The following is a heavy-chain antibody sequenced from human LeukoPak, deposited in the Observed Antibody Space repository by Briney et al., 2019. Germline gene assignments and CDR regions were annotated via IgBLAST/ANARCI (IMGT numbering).Heavy chain of an antibody. CDR1: GFTFDDYA. CDR2: ISWDGGST. CDR3: AKDIGVAAYYYYYYGMDV. D-gene: IGHD6-13*01. J-gene: IGHJ6*04. Sequence: GGSLRLSCAASGFTFDDYAMHWVRQAPGKGLEWVSLISWDGGSTYYADSVKGRFTISRDNSKNSLYLQMNSLRAEDTALYYRAKDIGVAAYYYYYYGMDVWGKGTTVTVSS. V-gene: IGHV3-43D*04.